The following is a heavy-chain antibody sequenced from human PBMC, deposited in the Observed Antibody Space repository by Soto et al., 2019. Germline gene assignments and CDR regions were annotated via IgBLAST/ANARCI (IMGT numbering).Heavy chain of an antibody. CDR2: ISYTGST. CDR1: GGSISSYY. CDR3: ARAAYNIDY. D-gene: IGHD1-1*01. Sequence: SETLSLTCTVSGGSISSYYWSWIRQPLGKGLEWIGYISYTGSTNYNPSLKSRVTISVDTSKNQFSLKLSSVTAADTAVYYCARAAYNIDYWGQGTLVTVS. V-gene: IGHV4-59*01. J-gene: IGHJ4*02.